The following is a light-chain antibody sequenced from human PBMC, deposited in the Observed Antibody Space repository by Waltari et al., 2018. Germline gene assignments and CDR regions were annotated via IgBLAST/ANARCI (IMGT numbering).Light chain of an antibody. CDR1: SSDIGSYNS. Sequence: QSALTQPASLSGSPGPSITISCTGTSSDIGSYNSVSWYQQHPGEAPKLMIYDVSLRPSGVSDRFSGSKSGNTASLTISGLQAEDEADYYCSSSTSRTALLFGGGTKLTVL. V-gene: IGLV2-14*03. J-gene: IGLJ2*01. CDR3: SSSTSRTALL. CDR2: DVS.